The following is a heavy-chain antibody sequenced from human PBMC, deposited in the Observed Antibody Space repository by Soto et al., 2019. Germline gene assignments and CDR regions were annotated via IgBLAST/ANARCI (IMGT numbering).Heavy chain of an antibody. J-gene: IGHJ4*02. D-gene: IGHD5-12*01. CDR1: GFTVSSNY. Sequence: PGGSLRLSCAASGFTVSSNYMSWVRQAPGKGLEWVSVIYSGGSTYYADSVKGRFTISRDNSKNTLYLQMNSLRAEDTEVYYCARGLRDGYDYLDYWGQGTLVTVSS. V-gene: IGHV3-53*01. CDR3: ARGLRDGYDYLDY. CDR2: IYSGGST.